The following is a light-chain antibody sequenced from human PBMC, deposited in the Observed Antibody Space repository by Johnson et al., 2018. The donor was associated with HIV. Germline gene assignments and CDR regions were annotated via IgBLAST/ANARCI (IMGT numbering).Light chain of an antibody. CDR1: SSNIGNNY. J-gene: IGLJ1*01. CDR2: DNN. V-gene: IGLV1-51*01. Sequence: VLTQPPSVSAAPGQKVTISCSGRSSNIGNNYVSWYQQLPGTAPKLLIYDNNKRPSGIPDRFSGSKSGTSATLGITGLPTGDEADYYCGTWDSSLSAEVFGTGTKVTVL. CDR3: GTWDSSLSAEV.